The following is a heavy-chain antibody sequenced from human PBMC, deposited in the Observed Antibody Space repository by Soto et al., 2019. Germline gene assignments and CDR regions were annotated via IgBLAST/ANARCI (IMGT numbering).Heavy chain of an antibody. J-gene: IGHJ1*01. Sequence: QVQLVESGGGVVQPGTSLRVSCVGSGFTFRSYVMHWVRQAPGKGLEWVALTSYDGSDKYYDDSVRGRFTISRDNSRNPVDLAKDRPILEEAALYFWARRGTKGGLDVWGQGTLVSVSS. CDR3: ARRGTKGGLDV. CDR1: GFTFRSYV. V-gene: IGHV3-30*19. CDR2: TSYDGSDK. D-gene: IGHD3-16*01.